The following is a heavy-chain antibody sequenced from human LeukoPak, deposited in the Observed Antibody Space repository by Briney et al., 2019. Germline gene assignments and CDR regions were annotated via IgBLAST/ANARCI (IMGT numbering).Heavy chain of an antibody. CDR1: GYTFTSYD. J-gene: IGHJ4*02. CDR2: MNPNSGNT. CDR3: ARGRYYDSSGYYTPWVDY. Sequence: ASVKVSCKASGYTFTSYDINWVRQATGQGLEWMGWMNPNSGNTGYAQKFQGRVTMTRNTSISTAYMELSSLRSEDTAVYYCARGRYYDSSGYYTPWVDYWGQGTLVTVSS. D-gene: IGHD3-22*01. V-gene: IGHV1-8*01.